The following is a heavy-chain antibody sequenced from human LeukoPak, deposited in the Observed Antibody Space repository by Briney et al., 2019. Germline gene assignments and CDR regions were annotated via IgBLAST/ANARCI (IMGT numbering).Heavy chain of an antibody. CDR1: GGSISSYY. V-gene: IGHV4-59*08. Sequence: SETLSLTCTVSGGSISSYYWSWIRQPPGKGLEWIGYIYYSGSTNYNPSLKSRVTISVDTSKNQFSLKLSSVTAADTAVYYCARHACSSTSCYGAFDTWGQGTMVTVSS. J-gene: IGHJ3*02. D-gene: IGHD2-2*01. CDR3: ARHACSSTSCYGAFDT. CDR2: IYYSGST.